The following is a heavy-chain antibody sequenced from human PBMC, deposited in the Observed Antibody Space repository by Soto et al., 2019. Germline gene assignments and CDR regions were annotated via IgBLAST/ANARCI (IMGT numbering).Heavy chain of an antibody. Sequence: PGGSLRLSCAASGFTFSSYSMNWVRQAPGKGLEWVSSISSSSSYIYYADSVKGRFTISRDNAKNSLYLQMNSLRAEDTAVYYCARDTPSGSYWFDPWGQGTLVTVSS. CDR1: GFTFSSYS. CDR3: ARDTPSGSYWFDP. D-gene: IGHD3-10*01. J-gene: IGHJ5*02. V-gene: IGHV3-21*01. CDR2: ISSSSSYI.